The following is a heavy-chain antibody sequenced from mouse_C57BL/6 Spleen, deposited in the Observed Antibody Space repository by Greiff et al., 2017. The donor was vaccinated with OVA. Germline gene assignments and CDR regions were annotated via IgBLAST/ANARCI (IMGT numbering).Heavy chain of an antibody. CDR1: GYTFTSYW. CDR2: IHPNSGST. D-gene: IGHD2-5*01. CDR3: ARAGYSKEDAMDY. Sequence: VQLQQPGAELVKPGASVKLSCKASGYTFTSYWMHWVKQRPGQGLEWIGMIHPNSGSTNYNEKFKSKATLTVDKSSSTAYMQLSSLTSEDSAVYYCARAGYSKEDAMDYWGQGTSVTVSS. V-gene: IGHV1-64*01. J-gene: IGHJ4*01.